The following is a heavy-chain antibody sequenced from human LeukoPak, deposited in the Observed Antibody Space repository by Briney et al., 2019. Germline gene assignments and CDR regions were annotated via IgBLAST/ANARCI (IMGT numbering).Heavy chain of an antibody. D-gene: IGHD2-15*01. Sequence: PGRSLRLSCAASGFTFSSYGMHWVRQAPGKGLEWVAVISYDGSNKYYADSVKGRFTISRDNSKNTLYLQMNSLSAEDTAVYYCAKVGGLGYSPGYWGQGTLVTVSS. CDR1: GFTFSSYG. V-gene: IGHV3-30*18. J-gene: IGHJ4*02. CDR2: ISYDGSNK. CDR3: AKVGGLGYSPGY.